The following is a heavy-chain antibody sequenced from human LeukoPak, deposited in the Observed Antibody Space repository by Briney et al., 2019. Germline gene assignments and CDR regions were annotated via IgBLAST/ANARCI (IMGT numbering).Heavy chain of an antibody. D-gene: IGHD3-3*02. CDR3: AREPRSIYGGASPTFDP. Sequence: ASVKVSCKASGYSFTSYGISWVRQAPGQGLEWMGWISAYNGNTNHAQKLQGRVTMTTDTSTSTAYMELRSLRSDDTAVYYCAREPRSIYGGASPTFDPWGQGTLVIVSS. CDR2: ISAYNGNT. CDR1: GYSFTSYG. V-gene: IGHV1-18*01. J-gene: IGHJ5*02.